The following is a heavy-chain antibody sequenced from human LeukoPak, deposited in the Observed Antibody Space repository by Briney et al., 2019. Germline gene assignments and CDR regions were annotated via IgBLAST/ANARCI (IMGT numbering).Heavy chain of an antibody. CDR3: ARCPYYVWGSYRPYYFDY. CDR2: IDGSGGST. CDR1: GFTFSSYA. J-gene: IGHJ4*02. Sequence: GGSLRLSCAASGFTFSSYAMSWVRQAPGKGLEWVSTIDGSGGSTYYADSVKGRFTISRDSSKNTLYLQMNSLRAEDTAVYYCARCPYYVWGSYRPYYFDYWGQGTLVTVSS. D-gene: IGHD3-16*02. V-gene: IGHV3-23*01.